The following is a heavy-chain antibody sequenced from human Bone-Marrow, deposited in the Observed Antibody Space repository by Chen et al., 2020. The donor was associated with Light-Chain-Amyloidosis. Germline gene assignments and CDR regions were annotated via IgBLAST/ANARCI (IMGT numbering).Heavy chain of an antibody. D-gene: IGHD2-8*02. Sequence: EVQLVESGGGVVQPGGSLTLSCAASGFTFDDYAMHWVRQAPGKGLECVSLIVGDGRSTYYADSVKGRFTISRDNNKNSLSLQMNSLKSEDTALYYCAKSPRYSTGRFDYWGQGTLVTVSS. CDR1: GFTFDDYA. CDR3: AKSPRYSTGRFDY. CDR2: IVGDGRST. J-gene: IGHJ4*02. V-gene: IGHV3-43*02.